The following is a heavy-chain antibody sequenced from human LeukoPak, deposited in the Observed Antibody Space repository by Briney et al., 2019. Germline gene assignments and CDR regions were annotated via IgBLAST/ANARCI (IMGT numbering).Heavy chain of an antibody. Sequence: PGGSLRLSCAASGFTFSSYSMNWVRQAPGKGLEWVSSISSSGTYVYYADSVKGRFTISRDNAKNSLSLQMNSLRADDAAVYYCARASSKQLAGYLPDGFDIRGQGTMVTVSS. V-gene: IGHV3-21*01. CDR3: ARASSKQLAGYLPDGFDI. CDR2: ISSSGTYV. CDR1: GFTFSSYS. J-gene: IGHJ3*02. D-gene: IGHD3-9*01.